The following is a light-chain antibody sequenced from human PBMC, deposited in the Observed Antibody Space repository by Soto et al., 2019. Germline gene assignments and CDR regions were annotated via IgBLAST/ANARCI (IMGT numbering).Light chain of an antibody. CDR1: QSVSSSY. CDR2: GAS. V-gene: IGKV3-20*01. Sequence: EIVLTQSPGTLSLSPGERATLSCRASQSVSSSYLAWYQQKPGQAPRLLIYGASSRATGIPGRFSGSGSGTDFTLTISRLEPEDFAVYYCQQYGSSRTFGRGTKVDIK. J-gene: IGKJ1*01. CDR3: QQYGSSRT.